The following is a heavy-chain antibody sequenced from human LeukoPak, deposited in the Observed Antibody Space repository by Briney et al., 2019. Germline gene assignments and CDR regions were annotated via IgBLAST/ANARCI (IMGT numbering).Heavy chain of an antibody. CDR2: ISWNSGSI. V-gene: IGHV3-9*01. J-gene: IGHJ2*01. CDR1: GFTFDDYA. D-gene: IGHD6-19*01. Sequence: GGSLRLSCAASGFTFDDYAMHWVRQAPGKGLEWVSGISWNSGSIGYADSVKGRFTISRDNAKNSLYLQMNSLRAEDTALYYCAKVLSAFIAVAGMAPGDWYFDLWGRGTLVTVSS. CDR3: AKVLSAFIAVAGMAPGDWYFDL.